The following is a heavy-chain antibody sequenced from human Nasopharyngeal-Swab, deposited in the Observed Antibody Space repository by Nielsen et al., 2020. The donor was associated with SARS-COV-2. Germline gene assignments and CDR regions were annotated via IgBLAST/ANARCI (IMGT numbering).Heavy chain of an antibody. CDR1: GGTFSSYA. CDR3: ARVAPLGPAMATAHFDY. J-gene: IGHJ4*02. V-gene: IGHV1-69*13. D-gene: IGHD5-18*01. Sequence: SVKVFCNASGGTFSSYAISWVRQDPGQGREWMGGIIPIFGTANYAQKFQGRVTITADESTSTAYMELSSLRSEDTAVYYCARVAPLGPAMATAHFDYWGQGTLVTVSS. CDR2: IIPIFGTA.